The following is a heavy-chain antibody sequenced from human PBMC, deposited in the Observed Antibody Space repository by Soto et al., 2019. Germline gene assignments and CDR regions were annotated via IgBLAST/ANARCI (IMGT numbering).Heavy chain of an antibody. J-gene: IGHJ6*02. V-gene: IGHV1-69*06. CDR1: GGTFSSYA. Sequence: GASVKVSCKASGGTFSSYAISWVRQAPGQGLEWMGGIIPIFGTANYAQKFQGRVTITADKSTSTAYMELSSLRSEDTAVYYCAREKGYYGSGSYYKSPYYYYGMDVWGQGTTVTVSS. CDR2: IIPIFGTA. CDR3: AREKGYYGSGSYYKSPYYYYGMDV. D-gene: IGHD3-10*01.